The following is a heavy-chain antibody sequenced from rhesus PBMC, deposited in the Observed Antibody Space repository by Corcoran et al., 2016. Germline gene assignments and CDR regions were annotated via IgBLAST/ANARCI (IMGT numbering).Heavy chain of an antibody. CDR2: INGVSGKT. Sequence: QVQLQESGPGLVKPSETLSLTCAVSGGSISGYYWNWIRQTPGKGLEGIGSINGVSGKTAYNPSLKSRVTMSRDTSKYRFSLNLNSVTAADTAVYYCARWSGHFDFWGQGALVTVSS. CDR3: ARWSGHFDF. D-gene: IGHD3-22*01. V-gene: IGHV4-165*02. CDR1: GGSISGYY. J-gene: IGHJ1*01.